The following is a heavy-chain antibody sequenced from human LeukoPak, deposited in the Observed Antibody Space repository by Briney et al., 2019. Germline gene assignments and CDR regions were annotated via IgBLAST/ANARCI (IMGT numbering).Heavy chain of an antibody. J-gene: IGHJ4*02. CDR1: GFTFSSYD. CDR2: IGTAGDT. CDR3: ARDWFHAIDY. V-gene: IGHV3-13*01. D-gene: IGHD2/OR15-2a*01. Sequence: GGSLRLSCAASGFTFSSYDMHWVRQATGKGLEWVSAIGTAGDTYCPGSVKGRFTISRENAKNSLYLQMNSLRAGDTAVYYCARDWFHAIDYWGQGTLVTVSS.